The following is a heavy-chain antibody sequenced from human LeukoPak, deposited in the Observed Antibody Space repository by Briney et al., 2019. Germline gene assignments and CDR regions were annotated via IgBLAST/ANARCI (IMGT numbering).Heavy chain of an antibody. CDR3: ARALGYYYYYYMDV. V-gene: IGHV3-21*01. D-gene: IGHD3-16*01. CDR2: ISSSSSYM. CDR1: GFTFSSYS. J-gene: IGHJ6*03. Sequence: GGSLRLSCAASGFTFSSYSMNWVRQAPGKGLEWVSSISSSSSYMYYADSVKGRFTISRDNAKNSLYLQMNSLRAEDTAVYYCARALGYYYYYYMDVWGKGTTVTVSS.